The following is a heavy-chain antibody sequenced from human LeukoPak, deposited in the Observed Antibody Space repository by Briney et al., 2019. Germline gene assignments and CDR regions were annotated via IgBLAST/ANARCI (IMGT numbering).Heavy chain of an antibody. V-gene: IGHV4-34*01. CDR3: ARGNWNAYYFDY. J-gene: IGHJ4*02. CDR2: INHSGST. D-gene: IGHD1-1*01. Sequence: SETLSLTCAVYGGSFSGYYWSWIRQPPGKGLEWIGEINHSGSTNYNPSLKSRVTISVDTSKNQFSLKLSSVTAADTAVYDCARGNWNAYYFDYWGQGTLVTVSS. CDR1: GGSFSGYY.